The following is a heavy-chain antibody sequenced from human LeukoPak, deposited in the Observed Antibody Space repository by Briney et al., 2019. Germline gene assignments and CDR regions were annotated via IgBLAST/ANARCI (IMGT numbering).Heavy chain of an antibody. CDR1: GDSISSSGYY. Sequence: SETLSLTCSVSGDSISSSGYYWDWIRQPPGKGLEWIGSIHHSGNTNYNPSLKSRVTISVDTSKNQFSLKLSSVTAADTAVYYCARDVSGFDYWGQGTLVTVSS. J-gene: IGHJ4*02. D-gene: IGHD3-10*01. CDR3: ARDVSGFDY. V-gene: IGHV4-39*07. CDR2: IHHSGNT.